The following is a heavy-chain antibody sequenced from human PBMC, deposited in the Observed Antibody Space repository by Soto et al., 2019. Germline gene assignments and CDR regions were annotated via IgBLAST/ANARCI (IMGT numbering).Heavy chain of an antibody. V-gene: IGHV1-18*01. D-gene: IGHD3-22*01. Sequence: QVQLVQSGAEVKKPGASVKVSCKASGYTFTSYGISWVRQAPGQGLEWMGWISAYNGNTNYAQKLQGRVTMTTDTATRXGDXEXKSLRSDDTAVYYCARTLTGDSSNLETQYYYYGMDVWGQGTTVTVSS. CDR3: ARTLTGDSSNLETQYYYYGMDV. J-gene: IGHJ6*02. CDR1: GYTFTSYG. CDR2: ISAYNGNT.